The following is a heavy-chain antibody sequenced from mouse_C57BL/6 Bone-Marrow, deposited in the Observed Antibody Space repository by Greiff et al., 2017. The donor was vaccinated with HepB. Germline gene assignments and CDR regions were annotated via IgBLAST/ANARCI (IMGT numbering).Heavy chain of an antibody. J-gene: IGHJ2*01. CDR2: IYIGNGYT. CDR3: ARGYYYGSLYYFDY. D-gene: IGHD1-1*01. V-gene: IGHV1-58*01. CDR1: GYTFTSYG. Sequence: EVQLKESGAELVRPGSSVKMSCKTSGYTFTSYGINWVKQRPGQGLEWIGYIYIGNGYTEYNEKFKGKATLNSDTSSSTAYMQLSSLTSEDSAIYFCARGYYYGSLYYFDYWGQGTTLTVSS.